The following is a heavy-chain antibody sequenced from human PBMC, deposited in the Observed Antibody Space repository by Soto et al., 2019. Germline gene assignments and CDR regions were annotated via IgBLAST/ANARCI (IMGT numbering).Heavy chain of an antibody. D-gene: IGHD2-15*01. V-gene: IGHV4-59*01. Sequence: QMQMQESGPRLVKPSETLSLTCTVSGASITDSYWSWIRQPPEKGLEWIGYIYFSGVTTYNPSLKGRANMSRDTSKNEFSLKLTSVTAADTAIYYCARGDSDLAVSEAAYWGQGTLVTVSS. CDR3: ARGDSDLAVSEAAY. CDR2: IYFSGVT. CDR1: GASITDSY. J-gene: IGHJ1*01.